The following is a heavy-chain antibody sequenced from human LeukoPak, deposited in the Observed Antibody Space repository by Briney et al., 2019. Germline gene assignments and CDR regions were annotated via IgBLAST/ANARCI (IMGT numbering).Heavy chain of an antibody. CDR3: ARGYYCSSTSCFDP. CDR1: GGSLSGYY. Sequence: SETLSLTCAVYGGSLSGYYWSWIPQPPGKGLEWIGEINHSGSTNYNPSLKSRVTISVDTSKHQFSLKLSSVTAADTAVYYCARGYYCSSTSCFDPWGQGTLVTVSS. J-gene: IGHJ5*02. D-gene: IGHD2-2*01. V-gene: IGHV4-34*01. CDR2: INHSGST.